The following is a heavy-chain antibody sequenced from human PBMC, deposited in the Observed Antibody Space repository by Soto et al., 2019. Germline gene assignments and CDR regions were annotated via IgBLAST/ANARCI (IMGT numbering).Heavy chain of an antibody. V-gene: IGHV3-30*18. J-gene: IGHJ4*02. CDR3: AKDKSGWDPSSFDY. CDR1: GFTFSSYG. CDR2: ISYDGSNK. Sequence: QVQLVESGGGVVQPGRSLRLSCAASGFTFSSYGMHWVRQAPGKGLEWVAVISYDGSNKYYADSVKGRFTISRDNSKNTLYLQMNSLRAEDTAVYYCAKDKSGWDPSSFDYWGQGTLVTVSS. D-gene: IGHD6-19*01.